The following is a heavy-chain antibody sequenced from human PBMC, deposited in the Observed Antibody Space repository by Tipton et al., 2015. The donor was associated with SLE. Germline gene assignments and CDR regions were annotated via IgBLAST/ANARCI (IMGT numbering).Heavy chain of an antibody. J-gene: IGHJ4*02. V-gene: IGHV4-38-2*02. CDR1: GYSISSGYF. Sequence: TLSLTCTVSGYSISSGYFWAWVRQPPGKGLAWIGSMYYSGTTYYRASLRSRATISIDTSKNQFSLRLRSATAADSAVYYCVRGSGYPYYFDYWGQGSLVTVSS. D-gene: IGHD3-3*01. CDR3: VRGSGYPYYFDY. CDR2: MYYSGTT.